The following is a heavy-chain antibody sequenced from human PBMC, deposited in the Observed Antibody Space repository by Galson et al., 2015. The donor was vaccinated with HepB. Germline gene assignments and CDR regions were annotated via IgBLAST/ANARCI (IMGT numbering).Heavy chain of an antibody. D-gene: IGHD4-23*01. CDR1: GFTFSSYS. J-gene: IGHJ6*02. CDR3: ARGSTTVVTPEEDYYGMDV. Sequence: SLRLSCAASGFTFSSYSMNWVRQAPGKGLEWVSSISSSSSYIYYADSVKGRFTISRDNAKNSLYLQMNSLRAEDTAVYYCARGSTTVVTPEEDYYGMDVWGQGTTVTVSS. V-gene: IGHV3-21*01. CDR2: ISSSSSYI.